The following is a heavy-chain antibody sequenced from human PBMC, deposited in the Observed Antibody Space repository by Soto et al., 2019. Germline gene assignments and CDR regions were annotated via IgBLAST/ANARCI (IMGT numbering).Heavy chain of an antibody. D-gene: IGHD3-10*01. Sequence: GASVKVSCKVSGYTLTELSMHWVRQAPGKGLEWMGGFGPEDGETIYAQKFQGRVTMTEDTSTDTAYMELSSLRSEDTAVYYCATVAVTMVRGVMVFGMDVWGQGTTVTVSS. CDR3: ATVAVTMVRGVMVFGMDV. J-gene: IGHJ6*02. CDR2: FGPEDGET. CDR1: GYTLTELS. V-gene: IGHV1-24*01.